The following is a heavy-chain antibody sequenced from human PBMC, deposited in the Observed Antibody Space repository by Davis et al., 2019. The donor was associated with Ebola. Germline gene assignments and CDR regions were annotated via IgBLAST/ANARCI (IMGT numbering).Heavy chain of an antibody. Sequence: SETLSLTCTVSGGSFSSSTYYWSWIRQPPGKGLEWIGYIYYSGSTNYNPSLKSRVTISVDTSKNQFSLKLSSVTAADTAVYYCARGGIYCSSTSCLPPAYYYGMDVWGKGTTVTVSS. CDR1: GGSFSSSTYY. CDR3: ARGGIYCSSTSCLPPAYYYGMDV. J-gene: IGHJ6*04. D-gene: IGHD2-2*01. CDR2: IYYSGST. V-gene: IGHV4-61*01.